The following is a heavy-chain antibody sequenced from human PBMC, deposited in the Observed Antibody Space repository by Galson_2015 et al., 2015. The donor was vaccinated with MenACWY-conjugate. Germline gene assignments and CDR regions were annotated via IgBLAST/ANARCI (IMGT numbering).Heavy chain of an antibody. CDR2: INPDGSEK. CDR1: EFTFSSYW. CDR3: ARGRALDY. V-gene: IGHV3-7*03. J-gene: IGHJ4*02. Sequence: SLRLSCAASEFTFSSYWMTWVRQAPGKGLERVANINPDGSEKYYVDSVKGRFTISRDNAKKSLYLQMDSLRAEDTAVFYCARGRALDYWGQGTLVTVSA.